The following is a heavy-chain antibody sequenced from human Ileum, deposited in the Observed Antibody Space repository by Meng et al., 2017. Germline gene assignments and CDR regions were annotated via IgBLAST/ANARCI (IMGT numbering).Heavy chain of an antibody. CDR3: AKGGHLDV. CDR1: GFTFSSYA. J-gene: IGHJ6*02. CDR2: LSRRDDST. Sequence: GESLKISCAASGFTFSSYAMSWVRQAPGKGLEWVSVLSRRDDSTYYADSVKGRFTISRDNSKSTLDLQMNSLRAEDTAVYYCAKGGHLDVWGQGTTVTVSS. V-gene: IGHV3-23*01.